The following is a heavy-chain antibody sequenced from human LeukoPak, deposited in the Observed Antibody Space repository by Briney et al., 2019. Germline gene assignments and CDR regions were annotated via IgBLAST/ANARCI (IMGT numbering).Heavy chain of an antibody. D-gene: IGHD3-22*01. CDR1: GGSISSYY. V-gene: IGHV4-59*12. CDR3: AKSNGYGLIDI. Sequence: YPSETLSLTCTVSGGSISSYYWSWIRQPPGKGLEWIGYIYYSGSTNYNPSLKSRVTISLDTSRNQFSLKLNSVTAADTAVCYCAKSNGYGLIDIWGQGTMVTVSS. J-gene: IGHJ3*02. CDR2: IYYSGST.